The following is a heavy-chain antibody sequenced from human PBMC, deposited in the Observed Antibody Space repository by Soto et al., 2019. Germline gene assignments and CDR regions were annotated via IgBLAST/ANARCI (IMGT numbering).Heavy chain of an antibody. CDR1: GGSISSGGYS. CDR2: IYHSGST. J-gene: IGHJ5*02. CDR3: ARGYCSSTSCYIWDNWFDP. Sequence: PSETLSLTCAVSGGSISSGGYSWSWIRQPPGKGLEWIGYIYHSGSTYYNPSLKSRVTISVDRSKNQFSLKLSSVTAADTAVYYCARGYCSSTSCYIWDNWFDPWGQGTLVTVS. V-gene: IGHV4-30-2*01. D-gene: IGHD2-2*02.